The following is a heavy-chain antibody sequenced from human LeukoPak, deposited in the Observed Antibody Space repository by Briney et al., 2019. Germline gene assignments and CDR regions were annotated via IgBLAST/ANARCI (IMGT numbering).Heavy chain of an antibody. V-gene: IGHV4-59*01. CDR2: IYYSGST. CDR3: ARLGSPQGYGGNKAFDI. CDR1: GGSISSYS. Sequence: PSETLSLTCTVSGGSISSYSWSWIRQPPGKGLEWIGYIYYSGSTNFNPSPKSRVTISVDTYKNQFSLKLSSVTAADTAVYYCARLGSPQGYGGNKAFDIWGHGTMVTVSS. J-gene: IGHJ3*02. D-gene: IGHD4-23*01.